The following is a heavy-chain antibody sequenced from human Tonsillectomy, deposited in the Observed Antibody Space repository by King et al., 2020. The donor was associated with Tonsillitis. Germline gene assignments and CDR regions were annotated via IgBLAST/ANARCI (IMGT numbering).Heavy chain of an antibody. Sequence: VQLVESGAEVKRPGSSVKVSCKSSGGTFSSHVFSWVRQAPGQGLEWMGGSIPMYGPFTYAQNFRGRVTITADESTSTAYMELSSLRPEDTAVYYCSLLEDYYMDVWGTGTTVTVSS. V-gene: IGHV1-69*01. CDR3: SLLEDYYMDV. D-gene: IGHD5-24*01. J-gene: IGHJ6*03. CDR1: GGTFSSHV. CDR2: SIPMYGPF.